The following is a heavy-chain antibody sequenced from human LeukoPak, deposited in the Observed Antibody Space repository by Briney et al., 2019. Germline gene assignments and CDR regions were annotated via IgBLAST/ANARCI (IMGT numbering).Heavy chain of an antibody. J-gene: IGHJ6*03. CDR1: GGSISSYY. D-gene: IGHD6-13*01. Sequence: PSETLSLTCTVSGGSISSYYWSWIRQPPGKGLEWIGYIYYSGSTNYNPSLKSRVTISVDTSKNQFSLKLSSVTAADTAVYYCARVIAAADIGYYYYMDVWGKGTTVTVSS. CDR2: IYYSGST. V-gene: IGHV4-59*01. CDR3: ARVIAAADIGYYYYMDV.